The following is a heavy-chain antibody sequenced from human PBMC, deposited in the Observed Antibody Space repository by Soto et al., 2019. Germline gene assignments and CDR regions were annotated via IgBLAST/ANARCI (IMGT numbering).Heavy chain of an antibody. J-gene: IGHJ4*02. Sequence: QVQLQESGPGLVKPSETLSLTCTVSGGSVSSGHYFWSWVRQPPGKGLEWIGYIYNSGSTNYNPSLGSRVTMSLDTSKNQFSLRLSSVTAADTALYSCVRDANYWGQGTLVTVSS. CDR2: IYNSGST. CDR1: GGSVSSGHYF. CDR3: VRDANY. V-gene: IGHV4-61*01.